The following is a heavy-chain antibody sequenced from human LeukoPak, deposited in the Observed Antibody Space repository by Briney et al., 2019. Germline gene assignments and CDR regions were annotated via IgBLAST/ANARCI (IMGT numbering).Heavy chain of an antibody. Sequence: SETLSLTCTVSGGSISSSNYYWAWIRQPPGKGLEWIGSIYYSGSTYYNPSLKSRVTISVDTSKNQFSLKLSSVTAADTAVCCCARRIIVATIDYWGQGTLVTVSS. J-gene: IGHJ4*02. V-gene: IGHV4-39*01. CDR1: GGSISSSNYY. CDR3: ARRIIVATIDY. D-gene: IGHD5-12*01. CDR2: IYYSGST.